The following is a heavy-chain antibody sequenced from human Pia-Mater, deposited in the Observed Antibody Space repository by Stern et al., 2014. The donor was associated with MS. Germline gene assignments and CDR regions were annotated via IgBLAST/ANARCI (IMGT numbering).Heavy chain of an antibody. D-gene: IGHD6-19*01. V-gene: IGHV5-51*01. J-gene: IGHJ5*02. Sequence: EVQLVESGAEVKKPGESLRISCKGSGYKFINYWIGWVRQMPGKGLEWMGIIYPDDSDTRYSPSFQGQVTISADKSVSPAYLQWSSLKASDTAIYYCATAIYSSGWGGWFDPWGQGTLVTVSS. CDR2: IYPDDSDT. CDR3: ATAIYSSGWGGWFDP. CDR1: GYKFINYW.